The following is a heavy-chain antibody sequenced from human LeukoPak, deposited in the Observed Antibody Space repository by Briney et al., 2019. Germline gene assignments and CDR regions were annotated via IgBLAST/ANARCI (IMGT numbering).Heavy chain of an antibody. D-gene: IGHD3-22*01. CDR1: GFTFSSYS. J-gene: IGHJ4*02. CDR2: ISSSSSYI. Sequence: GGSLRLSCAASGFTFSSYSMTWVRQAPGKGLEWVSSISSSSSYIYYADSVKGRFTISRDNAKNSLYLQMNSLRAEDTAVYYCARDRSIDSSGYYYVVRPFDYWGQGTLVTVSS. V-gene: IGHV3-21*01. CDR3: ARDRSIDSSGYYYVVRPFDY.